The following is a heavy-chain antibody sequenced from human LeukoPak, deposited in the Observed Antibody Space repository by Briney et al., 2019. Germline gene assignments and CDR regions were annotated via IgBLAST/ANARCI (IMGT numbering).Heavy chain of an antibody. CDR2: IKEDGGEK. CDR3: ARYVGGQPPYYLDY. V-gene: IGHV3-7*01. D-gene: IGHD2-15*01. CDR1: GFTFSTYW. J-gene: IGHJ4*02. Sequence: GGSLRLSCAASGFTFSTYWMTWVRQAPGKGLEWVANIKEDGGEKRYVASVKGRFTISRDNSKNSLYLQMNSLRAEDTAVYYCARYVGGQPPYYLDYWGQGTVVTVSS.